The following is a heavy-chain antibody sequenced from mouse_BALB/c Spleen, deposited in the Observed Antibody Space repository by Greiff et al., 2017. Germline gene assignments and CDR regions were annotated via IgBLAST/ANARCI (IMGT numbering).Heavy chain of an antibody. CDR2: IWAGGST. J-gene: IGHJ3*01. D-gene: IGHD1-1*01. V-gene: IGHV2-9*02. CDR1: GFSLTSYG. Sequence: QVQLQQSGPGLVAPSQSLSITCTVSGFSLTSYGVHWVRQPPGKGLEWLGVIWAGGSTNYNSALMSRLSISKDNSKSQVFLKMNSLQTDDTAMYYCARDGGDYYGSSYWFAYWGQGTLVTVSA. CDR3: ARDGGDYYGSSYWFAY.